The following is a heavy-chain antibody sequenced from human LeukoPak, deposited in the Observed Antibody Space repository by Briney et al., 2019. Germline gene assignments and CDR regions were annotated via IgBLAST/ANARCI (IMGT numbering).Heavy chain of an antibody. V-gene: IGHV3-30*03. J-gene: IGHJ4*02. CDR3: ARRVQYYFDY. CDR1: GFTFSSYG. CDR2: ISYDGNNR. Sequence: GGSLRLSCAASGFTFSSYGMHWVRQAPGKGLEWVTFISYDGNNRKYADSVQGRFTISRDNSKNSLYLQMNSLRAEDTALYYCARRVQYYFDYWGQGTLVTVSS.